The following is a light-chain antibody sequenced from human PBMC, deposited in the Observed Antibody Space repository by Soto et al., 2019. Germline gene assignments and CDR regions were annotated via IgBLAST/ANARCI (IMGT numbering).Light chain of an antibody. V-gene: IGKV1-9*01. J-gene: IGKJ5*01. CDR3: QQSYSTPIT. CDR1: QGIDNY. Sequence: IQLTQSPSSLSASLGVRVTITCRASQGIDNYLAWYQQKPGTAPKLLIYAASTLQSGVPSRFSGRGSGTDFTLTISSLQPEDFATYYCQQSYSTPITFGQGTRLEIK. CDR2: AAS.